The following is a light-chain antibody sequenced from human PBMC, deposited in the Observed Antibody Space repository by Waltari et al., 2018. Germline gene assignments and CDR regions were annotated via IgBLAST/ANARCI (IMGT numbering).Light chain of an antibody. Sequence: DIQMTQSPSSLSASLGDRVTITCRASQSISSYLNWYQQKPGKAPKLLISLASSLHSGVPSRFSGGGSGTHFTLTISNLQPEDFATYYCQQSYATPFFGQGTKLEI. CDR3: QQSYATPF. V-gene: IGKV1-39*01. CDR2: LAS. J-gene: IGKJ2*01. CDR1: QSISSY.